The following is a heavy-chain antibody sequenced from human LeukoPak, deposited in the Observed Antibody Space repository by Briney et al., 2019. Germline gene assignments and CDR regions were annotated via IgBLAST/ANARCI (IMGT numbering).Heavy chain of an antibody. J-gene: IGHJ4*02. CDR1: EYKFTNYW. CDR2: IYPRDSDT. D-gene: IGHD6-25*01. Sequence: GESLKISCKGSEYKFTNYWIAWVRQMPGQGLEWLGIIYPRDSDTRYSPSFQGQVTISVDTSTDTAYLQWSSLKASDTAMYYCARLLAAPYYINYWGQGTLVTVSS. V-gene: IGHV5-51*01. CDR3: ARLLAAPYYINY.